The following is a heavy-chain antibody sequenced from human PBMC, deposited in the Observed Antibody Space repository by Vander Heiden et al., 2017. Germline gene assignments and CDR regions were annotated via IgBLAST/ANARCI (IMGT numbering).Heavy chain of an antibody. CDR1: GFPFRRSG. CDR3: ARGGSHTHTDGFSF. J-gene: IGHJ3*01. V-gene: IGHV3-33*01. Sequence: QLVESGGGVVQPGTSLRLSCAASGFPFRRSGMHWGRQAPGKGLEWVAVIWYDESKTYYEDSVKGRFTISRDNFKDTLYLEMNSLRAEDAAVYWCARGGSHTHTDGFSFWGQGTMVSVS. D-gene: IGHD1-26*01. CDR2: IWYDESKT.